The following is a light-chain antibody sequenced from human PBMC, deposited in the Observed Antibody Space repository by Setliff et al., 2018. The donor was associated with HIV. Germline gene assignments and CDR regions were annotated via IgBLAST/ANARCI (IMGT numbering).Light chain of an antibody. V-gene: IGLV2-14*01. CDR3: SSYTSASTLVYV. Sequence: QSALTQPASVSGSLGQSITISCTGASRDAGDYDYVSWYQQHPGKVPKLLIYGVSSRPSGVSDRFSGSRTGNTASLTISGLQDDDEADYYCSSYTSASTLVYVFGTGTKVNVL. J-gene: IGLJ1*01. CDR1: SRDAGDYDY. CDR2: GVS.